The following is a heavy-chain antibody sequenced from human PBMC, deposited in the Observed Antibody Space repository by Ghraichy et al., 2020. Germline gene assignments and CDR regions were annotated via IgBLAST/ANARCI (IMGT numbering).Heavy chain of an antibody. CDR2: IKQDGSEK. CDR1: GFTFSSYW. V-gene: IGHV3-7*01. CDR3: ARESEGSSWYFDY. J-gene: IGHJ4*02. D-gene: IGHD6-13*01. Sequence: GGSLRLSCAASGFTFSSYWMSWVRQAPGKGLEWVANIKQDGSEKYYVDSVKGRFTISRDNAKNSLYLQMNSLRAEDTAVYYCARESEGSSWYFDYWGQGTLGAVPP.